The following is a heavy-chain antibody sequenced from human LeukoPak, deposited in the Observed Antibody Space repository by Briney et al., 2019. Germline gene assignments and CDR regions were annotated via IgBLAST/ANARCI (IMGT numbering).Heavy chain of an antibody. CDR3: AKDETSKYCSSTSCLYNWFDP. Sequence: QSGGSLRLSCAASGFTFSSYGMHWVRQAPGKGLEWVAVISYDGSNKYYADSVKGRFTISRDNSKNTLYLQMNSLRAEDTAVYYCAKDETSKYCSSTSCLYNWFDPWGQGTLVTVSS. J-gene: IGHJ5*02. CDR2: ISYDGSNK. V-gene: IGHV3-30*18. CDR1: GFTFSSYG. D-gene: IGHD2-2*01.